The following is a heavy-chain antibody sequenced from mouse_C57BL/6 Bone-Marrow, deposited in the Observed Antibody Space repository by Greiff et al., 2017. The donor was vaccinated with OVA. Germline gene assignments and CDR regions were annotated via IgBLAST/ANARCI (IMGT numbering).Heavy chain of an antibody. CDR3: ARWDYYGSSPRYFDV. J-gene: IGHJ1*03. CDR1: GYTFTDYY. D-gene: IGHD1-1*01. Sequence: QVQLQQSGAELVRPGASVKLSCKASGYTFTDYYINWVKQRPGQGLEWIARIYPGSGNTYYNEKFKGKATLTAEKSSSTAYMQLSSLTSEDSAVYFCARWDYYGSSPRYFDVWGTGTTVTVSS. V-gene: IGHV1-76*01. CDR2: IYPGSGNT.